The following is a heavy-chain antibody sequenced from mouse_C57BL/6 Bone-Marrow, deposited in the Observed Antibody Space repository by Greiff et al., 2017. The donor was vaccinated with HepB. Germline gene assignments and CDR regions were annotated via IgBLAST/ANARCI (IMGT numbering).Heavy chain of an antibody. D-gene: IGHD4-1*01. V-gene: IGHV5-6*01. CDR2: ISSGGSYT. CDR1: GFTFSSYG. Sequence: VQLKESGGDLVKPGGSLKLSCAASGFTFSSYGMSWVRQTPDKRLEWVATISSGGSYTYYPDSVKGRFTISRDNAKNTLYLQMSSLKSEDTAMYYCARRNWVDYWGQGTTLTVSS. J-gene: IGHJ2*01. CDR3: ARRNWVDY.